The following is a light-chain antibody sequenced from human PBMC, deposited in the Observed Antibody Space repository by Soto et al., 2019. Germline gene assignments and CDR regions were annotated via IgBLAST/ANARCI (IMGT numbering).Light chain of an antibody. V-gene: IGKV1-39*01. Sequence: DIQMTQSPSSLSASVGDRVTITCRASQSISTYLHWYQQKPGKAPKLLIYGASRLQSGVPSRFSGSGSGTAFNLTISSLQPEDFATYYCQQSYSTPLFTFGPGTKVDIK. CDR2: GAS. CDR1: QSISTY. CDR3: QQSYSTPLFT. J-gene: IGKJ3*01.